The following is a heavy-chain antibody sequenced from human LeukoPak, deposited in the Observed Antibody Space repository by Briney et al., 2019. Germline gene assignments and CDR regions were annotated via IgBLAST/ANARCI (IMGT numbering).Heavy chain of an antibody. CDR2: IKQDGSEK. V-gene: IGHV3-7*01. D-gene: IGHD2-21*02. J-gene: IGHJ6*02. CDR3: SRDSLSSCGGDCYSGLDV. Sequence: GGSLRLSCAASGFTFSSYWMSWVRQAPGKGLEWVANIKQDGSEKYCVDSVKGRFTISRDNAKNTLYLQMNSLRAEDTAVYYCSRDSLSSCGGDCYSGLDVWGQGTTVTVSS. CDR1: GFTFSSYW.